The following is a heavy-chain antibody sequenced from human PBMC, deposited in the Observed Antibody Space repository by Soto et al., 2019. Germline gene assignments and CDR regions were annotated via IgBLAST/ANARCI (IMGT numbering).Heavy chain of an antibody. CDR2: IHHRGTT. CDR1: GDSISSSNW. J-gene: IGHJ5*02. CDR3: ARVRQYCSATSCYLDP. D-gene: IGHD2-2*01. V-gene: IGHV4-4*02. Sequence: QVQLQESGPGLVKPSETLSLTCGVSGDSISSSNWWQWVRQPPGKGLEGIGEIHHRGTTNYNPSLKSRVAISVDKSKNQFSLKLTSMTAADTAVYYCARVRQYCSATSCYLDPWGHGTLVTVSS.